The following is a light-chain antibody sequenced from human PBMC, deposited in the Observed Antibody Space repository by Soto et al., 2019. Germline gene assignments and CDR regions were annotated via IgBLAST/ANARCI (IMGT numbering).Light chain of an antibody. CDR1: QSVSSSY. CDR3: QQYVSSTWT. CDR2: GAS. Sequence: EIVLTQSPGTLSLSPGEGATLSCRASQSVSSSYLAWYQQKPGQAPRLPIYGASRRAPCIPDRLTGSGSGTHFTLTISRLEPEDFAVYYCQQYVSSTWTFGQGTKVDIK. J-gene: IGKJ1*01. V-gene: IGKV3-20*01.